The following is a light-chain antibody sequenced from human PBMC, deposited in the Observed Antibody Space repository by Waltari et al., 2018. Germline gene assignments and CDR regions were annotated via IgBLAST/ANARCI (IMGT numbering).Light chain of an antibody. CDR1: QSVSRY. Sequence: IVLTQYPGTLSLSPGERATLSCRASQSVSRYLAWYQQKPGQAPRLLIYGASSRATGIPDRFSGSGSGTDFSLTISRLEPEDFAVYYCQNHERLPAMFGQGTKVEIK. CDR3: QNHERLPAM. V-gene: IGKV3-20*01. J-gene: IGKJ1*01. CDR2: GAS.